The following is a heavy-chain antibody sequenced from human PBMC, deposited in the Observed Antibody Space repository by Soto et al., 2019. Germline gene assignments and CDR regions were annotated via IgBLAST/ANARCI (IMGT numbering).Heavy chain of an antibody. Sequence: QVQLQESGPGLVKPSETLSITCTVSGGSVSSGSYYWSWIRQPPGKGLEWIGYIYYSGSTNYNPSLKSRVTISVDTSKNQFSLKLSSMTAADTAVYYCARGVGVVTFFDYWGQGTLVTVSS. D-gene: IGHD3-3*01. V-gene: IGHV4-61*01. CDR2: IYYSGST. CDR3: ARGVGVVTFFDY. CDR1: GGSVSSGSYY. J-gene: IGHJ4*02.